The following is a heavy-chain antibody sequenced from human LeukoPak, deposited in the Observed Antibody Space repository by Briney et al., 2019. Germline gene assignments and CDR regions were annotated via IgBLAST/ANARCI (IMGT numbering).Heavy chain of an antibody. CDR1: GFTFRSYS. CDR2: ISSSSSYI. Sequence: PGGSLRLSCAASGFTFRSYSMNWVRQAPGKRLEWVSSISSSSSYIYYADSVKGRFTISRDNAKNSLYLQMNSLRAEDTAVYYCARDRGGSYVSWFDPWGQGTLVTVSS. CDR3: ARDRGGSYVSWFDP. D-gene: IGHD3-16*01. V-gene: IGHV3-21*01. J-gene: IGHJ5*02.